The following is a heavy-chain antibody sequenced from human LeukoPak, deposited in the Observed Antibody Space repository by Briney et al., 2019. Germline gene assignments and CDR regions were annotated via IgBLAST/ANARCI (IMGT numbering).Heavy chain of an antibody. Sequence: GGSLRLSCAVSGFTFSSYGMHWVRQAPGKGLEWVADIWYDGSNKYYADSVEGRFTISRDNSKNTLYLQMNSLRAEDTAVYYCAKESGISSWDVNYFDYWGQGTLVTVSS. D-gene: IGHD3-3*02. CDR2: IWYDGSNK. CDR1: GFTFSSYG. V-gene: IGHV3-33*06. J-gene: IGHJ4*02. CDR3: AKESGISSWDVNYFDY.